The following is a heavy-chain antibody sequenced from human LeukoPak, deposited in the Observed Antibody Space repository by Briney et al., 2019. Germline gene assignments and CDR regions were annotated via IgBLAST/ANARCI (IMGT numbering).Heavy chain of an antibody. CDR2: IYYSGST. CDR3: ARICSGDCYGGIDY. Sequence: SETLSLTCAVSGYSISRRKWWGWIRQPPGKGLEWIGYIYYSGSTYYNPSLKSRVTMSVDTSKNQFSLKLSSVTAVDTAVYYCARICSGDCYGGIDYWGQGTLVTVSS. V-gene: IGHV4-28*01. J-gene: IGHJ4*02. CDR1: GYSISRRKW. D-gene: IGHD2-21*01.